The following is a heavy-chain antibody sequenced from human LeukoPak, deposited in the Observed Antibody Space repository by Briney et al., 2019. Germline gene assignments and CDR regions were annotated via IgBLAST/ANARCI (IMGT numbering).Heavy chain of an antibody. CDR2: INPNSGAT. CDR3: ARGRFGEWDNWFDP. V-gene: IGHV1-2*02. J-gene: IGHJ5*02. CDR1: GYTFNGFY. D-gene: IGHD3-10*01. Sequence: ASVKVSCKASGYTFNGFYLHWVRQAPGQGLEWMAWINPNSGATNYAQKFQGRVTMTRDTSISTAYMELSRLTSDDTAVYFCARGRFGEWDNWFDPWGQGTLVTVSS.